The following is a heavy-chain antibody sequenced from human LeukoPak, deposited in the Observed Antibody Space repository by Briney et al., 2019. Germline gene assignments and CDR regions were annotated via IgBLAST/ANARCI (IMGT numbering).Heavy chain of an antibody. J-gene: IGHJ6*02. CDR2: IYYSGST. Sequence: SETLSLTCTVSGGSINTYYWSWIRQPPGKGLEWIGYIYYSGSTNYNPSLKSRVTISVDTSKNQFSLKLSSVTAADTAVYYCARGVSYYYDSSGYYRGYYYYGMDVWGQGTTVTVSS. CDR3: ARGVSYYYDSSGYYRGYYYYGMDV. D-gene: IGHD3-22*01. V-gene: IGHV4-59*12. CDR1: GGSINTYY.